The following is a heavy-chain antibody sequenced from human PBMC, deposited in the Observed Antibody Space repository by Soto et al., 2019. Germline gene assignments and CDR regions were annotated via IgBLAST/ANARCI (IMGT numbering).Heavy chain of an antibody. CDR3: ARAGPTPYWFDP. J-gene: IGHJ5*02. V-gene: IGHV4-59*01. CDR1: GGSISSYY. Sequence: QVQLQESGPGLVKPSETLSLTCTVSGGSISSYYWSWIRQPPGKGLEWIGYSYYSGSTNYNPSLKSRVTISVDTSKNQFSLKLSSVTAADTAVYYCARAGPTPYWFDPWGQGTLVTVSS. CDR2: SYYSGST.